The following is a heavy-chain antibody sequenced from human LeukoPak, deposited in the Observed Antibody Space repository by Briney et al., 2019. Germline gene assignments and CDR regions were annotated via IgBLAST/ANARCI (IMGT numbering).Heavy chain of an antibody. CDR2: MYYSGST. CDR3: ARHLGSGSYFDY. D-gene: IGHD1-26*01. V-gene: IGHV4-39*01. J-gene: IGHJ4*02. Sequence: SETLSLTCTVSGGSISSNNYYWGWIRQAPGKGLEWIGSMYYSGSTYYNPSLKSRVTISVDTSKSQFSLKLSSVTAADTAVYSCARHLGSGSYFDYWGQGTLVTVSS. CDR1: GGSISSNNYY.